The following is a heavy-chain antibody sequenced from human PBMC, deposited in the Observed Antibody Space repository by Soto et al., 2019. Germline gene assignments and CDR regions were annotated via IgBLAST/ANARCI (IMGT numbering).Heavy chain of an antibody. CDR3: ARSSPRRHDYPKRNWFDP. Sequence: GASVKVSCKASGYTFTSYYIHWVRQAPGQGLEWMGIINPSGGSTSYAQKFQGRVTMTRDTSTSTVYMELSSLRSEDTAVYYCARSSPRRHDYPKRNWFDPWGQGTLVTVSS. CDR2: INPSGGST. CDR1: GYTFTSYY. D-gene: IGHD4-17*01. V-gene: IGHV1-46*03. J-gene: IGHJ5*02.